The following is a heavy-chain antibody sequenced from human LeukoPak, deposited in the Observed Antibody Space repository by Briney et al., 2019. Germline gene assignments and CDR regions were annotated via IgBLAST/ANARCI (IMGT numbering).Heavy chain of an antibody. D-gene: IGHD6-6*01. V-gene: IGHV3-30*02. Sequence: GGSLRLSCAASGFTFSSYGMHWVRQAPGKGLEWVAFIRYDGSNKYYADSVKGRFTISRDNSKNTLYLQMNSLRAEDTAVYYCAKEVAYSSFTPRGMDVWGKGTTVTISS. J-gene: IGHJ6*03. CDR2: IRYDGSNK. CDR1: GFTFSSYG. CDR3: AKEVAYSSFTPRGMDV.